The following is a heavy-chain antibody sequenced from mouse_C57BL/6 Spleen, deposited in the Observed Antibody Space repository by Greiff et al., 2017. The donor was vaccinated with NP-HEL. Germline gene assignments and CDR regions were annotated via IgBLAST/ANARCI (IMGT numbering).Heavy chain of an antibody. Sequence: EVKLMESGPELVKPGASVKISCKASGYSFTGYYMNWVKQSPEKSLEWIGEINPSTGGTTYNQKFKAKATLTVDKSSSTAYMQLKSLTSEDSAVYYCARKKDGYTFAYWGQGTLVTVSA. CDR1: GYSFTGYY. CDR2: INPSTGGT. D-gene: IGHD2-3*01. CDR3: ARKKDGYTFAY. V-gene: IGHV1-42*01. J-gene: IGHJ3*01.